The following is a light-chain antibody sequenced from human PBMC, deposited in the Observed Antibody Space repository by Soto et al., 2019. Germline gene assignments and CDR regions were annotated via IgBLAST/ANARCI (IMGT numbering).Light chain of an antibody. CDR2: GAS. CDR1: QSVSSN. V-gene: IGKV3-15*01. Sequence: EIVMTQSPATLSVSPGERATLSCRASQSVSSNLAWYQQNPGQAPRLLIYGASTRATGIPARFSGSGSGTEFTLTISSLQSEDFAVYYCQQYNNSPPLTFGGGTKVEIK. J-gene: IGKJ4*01. CDR3: QQYNNSPPLT.